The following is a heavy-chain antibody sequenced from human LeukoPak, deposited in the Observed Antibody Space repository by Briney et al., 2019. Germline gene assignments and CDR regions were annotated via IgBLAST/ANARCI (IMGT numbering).Heavy chain of an antibody. CDR2: MNPNSGNT. Sequence: ASVKVSCKASGYTFTSYGINWVRQATGQGLEWMGWMNPNSGNTGYAQKFQGRVTMTRDTSISTAYMELSRLRSDDTAVYYCARVSQYYYDSSGSNFQHWGQGTLVTVSS. CDR1: GYTFTSYG. D-gene: IGHD3-22*01. V-gene: IGHV1-8*01. CDR3: ARVSQYYYDSSGSNFQH. J-gene: IGHJ1*01.